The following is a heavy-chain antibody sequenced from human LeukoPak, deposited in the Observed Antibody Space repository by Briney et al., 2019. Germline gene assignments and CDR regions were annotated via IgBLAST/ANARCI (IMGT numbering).Heavy chain of an antibody. D-gene: IGHD3-10*01. CDR2: KNPNSGNT. CDR1: GYTFTTYD. V-gene: IGHV1-8*01. Sequence: ASVKVSCKASGYTFTTYDINWVRQATGQGLQWMGWKNPNSGNTGYAQNFQGRLTMTRNTSISTAYMELSSLTSEDTAVYYCARGGIMVRGISLLYGMDVWGQGTTVTVSS. CDR3: ARGGIMVRGISLLYGMDV. J-gene: IGHJ6*02.